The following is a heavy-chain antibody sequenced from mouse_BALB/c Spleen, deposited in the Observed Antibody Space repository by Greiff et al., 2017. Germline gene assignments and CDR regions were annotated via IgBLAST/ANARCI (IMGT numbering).Heavy chain of an antibody. V-gene: IGHV5-17*02. Sequence: DVKLVESGGGLVQPGGSRKLSCAASGFTFSSFGMHWVRQAPEKGLEWVAYISSGSSTIYYADTVKGRFTISRDNPKNTLFLQMTSLRSEDTAMYYCARSTTVVRWYFDVWGAGTTVTVSS. CDR2: ISSGSSTI. CDR1: GFTFSSFG. D-gene: IGHD1-1*01. CDR3: ARSTTVVRWYFDV. J-gene: IGHJ1*01.